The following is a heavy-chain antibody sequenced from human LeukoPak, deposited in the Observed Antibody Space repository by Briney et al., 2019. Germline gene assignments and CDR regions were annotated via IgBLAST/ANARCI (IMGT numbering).Heavy chain of an antibody. D-gene: IGHD5-24*01. CDR2: ISGSGGST. CDR1: GFTFSSYA. Sequence: RGSLRLSCAASGFTFSSYAMSWVRQAPGEGLEWVAAISGSGGSTYYADSVKGQFTNSRDNSKNTLYVQMSSLRAEDTAVYYRAKDSKMATPSFDYWGQGTLVTVSS. V-gene: IGHV3-23*01. J-gene: IGHJ4*02. CDR3: AKDSKMATPSFDY.